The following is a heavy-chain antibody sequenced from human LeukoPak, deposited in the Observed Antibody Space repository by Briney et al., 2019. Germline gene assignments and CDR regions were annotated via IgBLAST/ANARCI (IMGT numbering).Heavy chain of an antibody. CDR1: GYTFTGYY. V-gene: IGHV1-2*02. Sequence: EASVKVSCKASGYTFTGYYIHWVRQAPGQGLEWMGGINPNSGGTNYAQKFQGRVSMTRDTSISTAYMELSRLKSDDTAVYYCARGFYDITTSGNRPVDYWGQGTPVIVSS. D-gene: IGHD6-13*01. CDR3: ARGFYDITTSGNRPVDY. CDR2: INPNSGGT. J-gene: IGHJ4*02.